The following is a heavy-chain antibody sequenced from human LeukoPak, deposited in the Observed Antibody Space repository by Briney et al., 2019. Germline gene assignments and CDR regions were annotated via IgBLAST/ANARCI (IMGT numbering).Heavy chain of an antibody. D-gene: IGHD3-22*01. CDR2: ISSSSSYI. V-gene: IGHV3-21*01. CDR1: GFTFSSYS. CDR3: ARDTDSSGYYYVGY. J-gene: IGHJ4*02. Sequence: PGGSLRLSCAVSGFTFSSYSINWVRQAPGKGLEWVSSISSSSSYIYYADSVKGRFTISRDNAKNSLYLQMNSLRAEDTAVYYCARDTDSSGYYYVGYWGQGTLVTVSS.